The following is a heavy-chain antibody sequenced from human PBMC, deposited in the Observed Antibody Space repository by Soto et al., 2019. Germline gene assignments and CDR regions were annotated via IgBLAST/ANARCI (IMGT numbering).Heavy chain of an antibody. CDR2: SRNKSNSYST. D-gene: IGHD3-16*01. CDR3: VGESYYRLDY. CDR1: GFIFSDYH. J-gene: IGHJ4*02. V-gene: IGHV3-72*01. Sequence: GGSLRLSCAASGFIFSDYHMNWVRHAPGKGLEWVGLSRNKSNSYSTEYAASVKGRFIISRDDSKNLLYLQMNSLQTEDTAVYYCVGESYYRLDYWGQGSLVTVSS.